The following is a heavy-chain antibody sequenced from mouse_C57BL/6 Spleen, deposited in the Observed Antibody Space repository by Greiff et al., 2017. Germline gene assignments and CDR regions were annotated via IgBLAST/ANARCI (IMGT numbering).Heavy chain of an antibody. Sequence: QVQLQQPGAELVMPGASVKLSCKASGYTFTSYWMHWVKQRPGQGLEWIGEIDPSDSYTNYNQKFKGKSTLTVDKSSSTAYMQRSSRTSEDASVYYCARPYYGSSYGGFADWGQGTLVTVSA. CDR2: IDPSDSYT. CDR3: ARPYYGSSYGGFAD. CDR1: GYTFTSYW. J-gene: IGHJ3*01. V-gene: IGHV1-69*01. D-gene: IGHD1-1*01.